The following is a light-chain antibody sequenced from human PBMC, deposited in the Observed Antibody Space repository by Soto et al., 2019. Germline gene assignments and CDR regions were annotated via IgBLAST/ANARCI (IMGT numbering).Light chain of an antibody. J-gene: IGKJ5*01. CDR3: QQYGTSPT. CDR1: QSLITRY. V-gene: IGKV3-20*01. CDR2: GAS. Sequence: EIVLTQSPGTLSLFPGERATISCRASQSLITRYLAWYQQKPGQAPRLLIYGASSRATRIPDRFSGSGSGTHFTVTISRLEPEDFAVYSCQQYGTSPTFGQGTRLEIK.